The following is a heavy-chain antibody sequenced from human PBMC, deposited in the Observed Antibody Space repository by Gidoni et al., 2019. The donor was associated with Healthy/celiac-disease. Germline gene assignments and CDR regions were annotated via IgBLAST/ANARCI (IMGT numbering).Heavy chain of an antibody. D-gene: IGHD3-22*01. Sequence: QVQLVQSGAEVKTPGSSVKVSCKASGGTFSSYAISWVRQAPGQGLEWMGGIIPIFGTANYAQKFQGRVTITADESTSTAYMELSSLRSEDTAVYYCASSASYYDSSGYYYYFDYWGQGTLVTVSS. CDR3: ASSASYYDSSGYYYYFDY. J-gene: IGHJ4*02. V-gene: IGHV1-69*01. CDR1: GGTFSSYA. CDR2: IIPIFGTA.